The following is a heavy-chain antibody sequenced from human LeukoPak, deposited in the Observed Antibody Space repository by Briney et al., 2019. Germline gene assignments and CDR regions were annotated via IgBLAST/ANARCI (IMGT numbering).Heavy chain of an antibody. D-gene: IGHD2-21*02. Sequence: PGGSLRLSCAAPGFTFNSYAIHWVRQAPGKGLEWVAFLSYDGNNKYYADSVKGRFTISRDSSKNTLYLQMSSLRAEDTAVYYCARDRAYCGGDCYSFGVSPPYYFDYWGQGTLVTVSS. CDR2: LSYDGNNK. J-gene: IGHJ4*02. CDR1: GFTFNSYA. CDR3: ARDRAYCGGDCYSFGVSPPYYFDY. V-gene: IGHV3-30-3*01.